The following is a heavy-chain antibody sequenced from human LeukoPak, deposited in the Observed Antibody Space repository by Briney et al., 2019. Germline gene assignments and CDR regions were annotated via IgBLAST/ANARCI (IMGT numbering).Heavy chain of an antibody. CDR2: ISYDGSNI. CDR1: GFTFSTNA. D-gene: IGHD3-3*01. V-gene: IGHV3-30-3*01. Sequence: SGGSLRLSCAASGFTFSTNAMHWVRQAPGKGLEWVADISYDGSNIFYTDSVKGRFTISRDNSKNTLYLQMNSLRAEDTAVYYCAREDYDFWSGPYYFDYWGQGTLVTVSS. J-gene: IGHJ4*02. CDR3: AREDYDFWSGPYYFDY.